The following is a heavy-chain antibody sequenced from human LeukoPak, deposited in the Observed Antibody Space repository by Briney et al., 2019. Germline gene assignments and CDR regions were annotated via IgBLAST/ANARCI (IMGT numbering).Heavy chain of an antibody. D-gene: IGHD2-21*02. CDR2: IYPGDSDT. J-gene: IGHJ4*02. V-gene: IGHV5-51*01. CDR1: GYSFTSYW. CDR3: ARHAYCGGDCYSKEIDY. Sequence: GESLKISCKGSGYSFTSYWIGWVRQMPGKGLEWMGIIYPGDSDTCDSTSFQSQVTISADKSISTAYLQWSSLKASDTAMYYCARHAYCGGDCYSKEIDYWGQGTLVTVSS.